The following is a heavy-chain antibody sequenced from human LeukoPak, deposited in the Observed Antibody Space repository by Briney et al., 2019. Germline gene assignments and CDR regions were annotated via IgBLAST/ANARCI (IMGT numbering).Heavy chain of an antibody. Sequence: GGSLRLSCAASGFTFSDYFMTWIRQAPGKGLEWVSHITGSGANVYYADSVKGRFTISRDNSKNTLYLQMNSLRAEDTAVYYCAKCRMGSYGMDVWGQGTTVTVSS. D-gene: IGHD1-26*01. V-gene: IGHV3-11*04. CDR1: GFTFSDYF. CDR3: AKCRMGSYGMDV. CDR2: ITGSGANV. J-gene: IGHJ6*02.